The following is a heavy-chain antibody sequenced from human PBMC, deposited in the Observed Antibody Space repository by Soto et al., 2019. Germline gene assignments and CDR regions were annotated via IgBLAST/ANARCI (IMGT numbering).Heavy chain of an antibody. Sequence: PSETLSLTCTVSCGSISSYYWNWLRQSPGKGLEWIGYIYYSGSTNYNPSLKSRVTISVDTSKNQFSLKLSSVTAADTAVYYCARASDSSGYRDYWGQGTLVTVS. J-gene: IGHJ4*02. CDR1: CGSISSYY. D-gene: IGHD3-22*01. V-gene: IGHV4-59*12. CDR2: IYYSGST. CDR3: ARASDSSGYRDY.